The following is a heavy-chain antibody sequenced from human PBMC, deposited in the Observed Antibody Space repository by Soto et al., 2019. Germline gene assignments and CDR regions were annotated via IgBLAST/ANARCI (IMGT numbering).Heavy chain of an antibody. J-gene: IGHJ3*02. CDR1: GFICISYD. Sequence: GGSLRLSCAVSGFICISYDMSWVRQAPGKGLEWVSTILVGGSTHYEDSVKGRFTISRDTSKNTVYLQMNSLTAGDTAVYYCAKATATGGGAFEIYGHGTLVTVSS. V-gene: IGHV3-23*01. CDR2: ILVGGST. D-gene: IGHD2-8*02. CDR3: AKATATGGGAFEI.